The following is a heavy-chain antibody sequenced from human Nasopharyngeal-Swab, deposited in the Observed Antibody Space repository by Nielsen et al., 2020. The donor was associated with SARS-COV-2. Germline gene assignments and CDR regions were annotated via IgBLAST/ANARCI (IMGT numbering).Heavy chain of an antibody. CDR3: ASQRSSGWFWGDY. J-gene: IGHJ4*02. D-gene: IGHD6-19*01. CDR1: GFTFSSYA. CDR2: ISYDGSNK. V-gene: IGHV3-30-3*01. Sequence: GESLKISCAASGFTFSSYAMHWVRQAPGKGLEWLAVISYDGSNKYYADSVKGRFTISRDNSKNTLYLQMNSLRAEDTAVYYCASQRSSGWFWGDYWGQGTLVTVSS.